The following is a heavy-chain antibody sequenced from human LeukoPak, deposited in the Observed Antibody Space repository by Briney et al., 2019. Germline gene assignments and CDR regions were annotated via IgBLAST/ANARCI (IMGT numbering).Heavy chain of an antibody. D-gene: IGHD3-10*01. V-gene: IGHV1-18*01. CDR2: ISAYNGNT. CDR3: VLVWFGELFWFDP. J-gene: IGHJ5*02. CDR1: GYTFTSYG. Sequence: RASVKVSCKASGYTFTSYGISWVRQAPGQGLEWIGWISAYNGNTNYAQKLQGRVTMTTDTSTSTAYMELRSLRSDDTAVYYCVLVWFGELFWFDPWGQGTLVTVSS.